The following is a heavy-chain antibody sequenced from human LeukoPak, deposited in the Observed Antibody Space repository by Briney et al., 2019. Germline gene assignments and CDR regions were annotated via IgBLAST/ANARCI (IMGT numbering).Heavy chain of an antibody. Sequence: ASVKVSCKASGYTFTSYYIHWVRQAPGHGLEWMGIINPSGGSTSYAQKFQDRVTMTRDTSTSTVYMELSSLRSEDTAVYYCARDPTTLKVVAATPSYYFDYWGQGTLVTVSS. CDR3: ARDPTTLKVVAATPSYYFDY. V-gene: IGHV1-46*01. CDR1: GYTFTSYY. J-gene: IGHJ4*02. D-gene: IGHD2-15*01. CDR2: INPSGGST.